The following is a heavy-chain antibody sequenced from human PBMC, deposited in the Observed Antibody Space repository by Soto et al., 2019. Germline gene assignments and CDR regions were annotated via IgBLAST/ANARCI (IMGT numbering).Heavy chain of an antibody. CDR3: ARDFCSCGSCYLDY. V-gene: IGHV1-18*01. J-gene: IGHJ4*02. Sequence: QVQLVQSGGEVKKPGAAVKVSCKASGYTFTTFGIGWVRQAPGQGLEWMGWISAYSGNTEYPEKLQGRVTMNIDTSTSTTYMELRSLRSDDTAVYYCARDFCSCGSCYLDYWCQGALVPVSS. CDR1: GYTFTTFG. CDR2: ISAYSGNT. D-gene: IGHD2-15*01.